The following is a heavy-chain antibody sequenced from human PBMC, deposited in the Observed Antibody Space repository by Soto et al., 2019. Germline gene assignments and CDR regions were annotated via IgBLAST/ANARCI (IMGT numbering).Heavy chain of an antibody. Sequence: QVQLVESGGGVVQPGRSLRLSCAASGFTFSRYGMHWVRQAPGKGLEWVAVIWYDGSNKYYADSVKGRCTISRDNSKNTLYLEMNSLRAEDTAVYYCARPYRNRWCFDFWGQGTLVTVSS. CDR1: GFTFSRYG. V-gene: IGHV3-33*01. D-gene: IGHD6-13*01. CDR3: ARPYRNRWCFDF. J-gene: IGHJ4*02. CDR2: IWYDGSNK.